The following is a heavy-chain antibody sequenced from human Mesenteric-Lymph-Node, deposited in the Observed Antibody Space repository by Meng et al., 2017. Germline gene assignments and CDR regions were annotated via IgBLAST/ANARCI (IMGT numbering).Heavy chain of an antibody. CDR2: ISYNSSSI. CDR3: AKDIFRYDILTGYDAFDI. J-gene: IGHJ3*02. CDR1: GFTFAYYA. Sequence: SLKISCAASGFTFAYYAMHWVRQAPGKGREWVSGISYNSSSICYADSVKGRFTISGDNAKNSLYLQMNSLRAEDTALYYCAKDIFRYDILTGYDAFDIWGQGTMVTVSS. V-gene: IGHV3-9*01. D-gene: IGHD3-9*01.